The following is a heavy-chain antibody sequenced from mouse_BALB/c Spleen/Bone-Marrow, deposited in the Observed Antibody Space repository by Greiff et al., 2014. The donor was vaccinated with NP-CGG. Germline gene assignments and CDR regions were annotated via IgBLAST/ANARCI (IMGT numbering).Heavy chain of an antibody. D-gene: IGHD2-2*01. CDR1: GYTFTSYW. CDR2: IDPGTGRT. V-gene: IGHV1S81*02. Sequence: VQLQQSGAELVKPGASVKLSCKASGYTFTSYWVHWVKQRPGQGLEWIGEIDPGTGRTDYNKKFKSRATLTVDKPSSTAYMHLSSLTSEDSAVYYCARINGYDYWGQGTTLTVSS. CDR3: ARINGYDY. J-gene: IGHJ2*01.